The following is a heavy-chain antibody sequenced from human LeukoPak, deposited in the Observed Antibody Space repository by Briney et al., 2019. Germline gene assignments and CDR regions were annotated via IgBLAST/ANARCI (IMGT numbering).Heavy chain of an antibody. CDR1: GGSISSSNW. CDR3: ARAGRELTNGAFDI. V-gene: IGHV4-4*02. Sequence: SETLSLTCAVSGGSISSSNWWSWVRQPPGKGLEWIGEIYHSGSTNYNPSLKSRVTISVDKSKNQFSLKLSSVTAADTAVYYCARAGRELTNGAFDIWGQGTMVTVSS. CDR2: IYHSGST. J-gene: IGHJ3*02. D-gene: IGHD2-8*01.